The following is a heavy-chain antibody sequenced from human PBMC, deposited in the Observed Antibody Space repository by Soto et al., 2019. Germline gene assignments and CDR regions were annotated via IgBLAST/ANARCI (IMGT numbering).Heavy chain of an antibody. Sequence: EVQLVESGGGLVQPRGSLRLSCAASGFTVSSNYMSWVRQAPGKGLEWVSAIYSGGSTYYADSVKGRFTISRDNSKNTLYLQMNSLRAEDTAVYYCASPQVREYSGYDWYFDLWGRGTLVTVSS. CDR1: GFTVSSNY. CDR3: ASPQVREYSGYDWYFDL. CDR2: IYSGGST. D-gene: IGHD5-12*01. V-gene: IGHV3-66*01. J-gene: IGHJ2*01.